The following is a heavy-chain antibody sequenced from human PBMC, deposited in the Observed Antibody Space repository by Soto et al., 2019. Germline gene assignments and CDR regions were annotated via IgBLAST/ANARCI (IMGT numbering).Heavy chain of an antibody. D-gene: IGHD5-12*01. J-gene: IGHJ3*02. CDR1: GGSISSGGYY. Sequence: PSETLSLTCTVSGGSISSGGYYWSWIRQHPGKGLEWIGYIYYSGSTYYNPSLKSRVTISVDTSKNQFSLKLSSVTAADTAVYYCARAGTDLVDIEMATIGAFDIWGQGTMVTVSS. V-gene: IGHV4-31*03. CDR2: IYYSGST. CDR3: ARAGTDLVDIEMATIGAFDI.